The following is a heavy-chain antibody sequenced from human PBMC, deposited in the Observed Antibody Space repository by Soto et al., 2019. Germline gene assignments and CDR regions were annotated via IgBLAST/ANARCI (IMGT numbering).Heavy chain of an antibody. CDR1: GGTFSSYA. V-gene: IGHV1-69*13. CDR2: IIPIFGTA. D-gene: IGHD3-22*01. J-gene: IGHJ6*02. Sequence: GASVKVSCKASGGTFSSYAISWGRQAPGQGLEWMGGIIPIFGTANYAQKFQGRVTITADESTSTAYMELSSLRSEDTAVYYCARKLTYYYDSSGSPPPGMDVWGQGTTVTVSS. CDR3: ARKLTYYYDSSGSPPPGMDV.